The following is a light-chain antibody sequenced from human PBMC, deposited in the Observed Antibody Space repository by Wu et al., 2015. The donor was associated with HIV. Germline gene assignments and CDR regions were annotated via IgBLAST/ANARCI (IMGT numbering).Light chain of an antibody. V-gene: IGKV3-15*01. CDR3: QQFNNYSYS. Sequence: EIVMTQSPATLSVSPGERATLSCRASQSVRINLAWYQQKPGQAPRLLIYGASTRATGIPARFSGSGSGTEFTLTISSLQSEDFAVYYCQQFNNYSYSFGQGTKLEIK. CDR2: GAS. J-gene: IGKJ2*03. CDR1: QSVRIN.